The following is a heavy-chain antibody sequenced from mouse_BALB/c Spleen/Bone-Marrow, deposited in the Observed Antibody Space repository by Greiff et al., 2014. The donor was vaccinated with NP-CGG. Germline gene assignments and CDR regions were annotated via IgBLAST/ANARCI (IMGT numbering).Heavy chain of an antibody. D-gene: IGHD1-1*01. J-gene: IGHJ3*01. CDR3: ATYYYGSSWGFAY. Sequence: VQLQQSGAELVKPGASVKLSCTASGFNIKDTYMHWVKQRPEQGLEWIGRIDPANDNTKYDPKFQGKATITADTSSNTAYLQLSSLTSEDTAVYYCATYYYGSSWGFAYWGQGTLVTVSA. CDR2: IDPANDNT. CDR1: GFNIKDTY. V-gene: IGHV14-3*02.